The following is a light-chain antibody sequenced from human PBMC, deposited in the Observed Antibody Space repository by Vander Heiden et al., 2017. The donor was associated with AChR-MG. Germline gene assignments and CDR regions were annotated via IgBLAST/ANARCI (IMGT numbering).Light chain of an antibody. CDR1: QGISNY. CDR3: QKYNSAHR. V-gene: IGKV1-27*01. CDR2: AAS. Sequence: DIQMTQSPSSLSASVGDRVTITCRASQGISNYLAWYQQKPGKVPKLLIYAASTLQSGVPSRFSGSGSGTDFTLTISSLQPEDVATYYCQKYNSAHRFGQRTRLEIK. J-gene: IGKJ5*01.